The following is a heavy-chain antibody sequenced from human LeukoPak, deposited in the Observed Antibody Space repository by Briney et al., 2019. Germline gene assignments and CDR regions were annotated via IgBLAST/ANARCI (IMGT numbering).Heavy chain of an antibody. J-gene: IGHJ4*02. D-gene: IGHD6-25*01. CDR1: GFTVSNTY. Sequence: PGGSLRLSCVASGFTVSNTYMSWVRQAPGKGLEWVSLIYSGGGTYSADSVKGRFTISRDNAKNTLYLQMNSLRLEDTAVYYCARENLAAAADYWGQGTVVTVSS. CDR3: ARENLAAAADY. V-gene: IGHV3-53*01. CDR2: IYSGGGT.